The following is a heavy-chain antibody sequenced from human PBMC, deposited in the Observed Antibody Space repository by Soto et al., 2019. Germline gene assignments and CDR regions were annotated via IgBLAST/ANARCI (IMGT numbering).Heavy chain of an antibody. CDR1: GFTFSSYN. D-gene: IGHD2-2*01. CDR2: IGSGGGTV. J-gene: IGHJ6*03. V-gene: IGHV3-48*01. CDR3: ARVRYCSTTSCPTNYYYYMDV. Sequence: GGSLRLSCAASGFTFSSYNMNWVRQAPGKGLEWVSQIGSGGGTVSYADSVKGRLTVSRDNAKNSLCLQINSLRADDTAVYYCARVRYCSTTSCPTNYYYYMDVWGKGTTVTVSS.